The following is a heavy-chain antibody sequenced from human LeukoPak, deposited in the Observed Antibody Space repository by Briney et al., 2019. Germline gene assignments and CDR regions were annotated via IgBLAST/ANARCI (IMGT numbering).Heavy chain of an antibody. CDR3: AKYQISITIIVVVSSFDY. CDR2: IRYDGSNK. CDR1: GFTFSSYG. D-gene: IGHD3-22*01. Sequence: PGGSLRLSCAASGFTFSSYGMHWVRQAPGKGLERVAFIRYDGSNKYYADSVKGRFTISRDNSKNTLYLQMNSLRAEDTAVYYCAKYQISITIIVVVSSFDYWGQGTLVTVSS. V-gene: IGHV3-30*02. J-gene: IGHJ4*02.